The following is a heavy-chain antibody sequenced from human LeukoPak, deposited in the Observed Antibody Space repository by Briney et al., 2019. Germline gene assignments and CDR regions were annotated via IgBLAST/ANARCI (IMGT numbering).Heavy chain of an antibody. J-gene: IGHJ4*02. CDR2: ISGSGAST. CDR3: AKGESTTVVISSVDQ. Sequence: GGSLRLSCAASGFTFNTCAMTWVRQAPGKGLEWVSAISGSGASTYYADSVKGRFTISRDNSKNTLYLQMNTLRAEDTAVYYCAKGESTTVVISSVDQWGQGTLVTVSS. D-gene: IGHD3-22*01. V-gene: IGHV3-23*01. CDR1: GFTFNTCA.